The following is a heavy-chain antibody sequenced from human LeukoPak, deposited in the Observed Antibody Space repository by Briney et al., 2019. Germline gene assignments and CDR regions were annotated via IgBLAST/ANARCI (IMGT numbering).Heavy chain of an antibody. Sequence: ASVKVSCKASGYTFTGYYMHWVRQAPGQGLEWMGWINPNSGGTNYAQKFQGRVTMTRDTSISTAYMELSRLRSDDTAVYYCARGECTSCTWGYYFDYWGQGTLVNVSS. V-gene: IGHV1-2*02. CDR3: ARGECTSCTWGYYFDY. D-gene: IGHD2-2*01. J-gene: IGHJ4*02. CDR1: GYTFTGYY. CDR2: INPNSGGT.